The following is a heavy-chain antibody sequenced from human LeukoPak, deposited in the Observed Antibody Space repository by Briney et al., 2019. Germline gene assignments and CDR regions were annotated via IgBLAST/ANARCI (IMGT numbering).Heavy chain of an antibody. CDR2: IYYSGST. J-gene: IGHJ4*02. CDR1: GGSISSGGYY. V-gene: IGHV4-31*03. CDR3: ARGPRTYYDILTGYYKAPRDYFFDY. Sequence: SQTLSLTCTVSGGSISSGGYYWSWIRQHPGKGLEWIGYIYYSGSTYYNPSLKSRVTISVDTSKNQFSLKLSSVTAADTAVYYCARGPRTYYDILTGYYKAPRDYFFDYWGQGTLVTVSS. D-gene: IGHD3-9*01.